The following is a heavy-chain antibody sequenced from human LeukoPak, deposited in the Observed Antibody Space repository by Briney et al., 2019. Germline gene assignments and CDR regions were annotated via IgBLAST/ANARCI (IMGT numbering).Heavy chain of an antibody. CDR1: GFTFSDYY. J-gene: IGHJ5*02. V-gene: IGHV3-11*06. CDR2: ISSSSSYT. Sequence: PGGSLRLSCAASGFTFSDYYMSWIRQAPGKGLEWVSYISSSSSYTNYADSVKGRFTISRDNAKNSLYLQVNSLRAEDTAVYYCAREKIPPNTWFDPWGQGTLVTVSS. CDR3: AREKIPPNTWFDP.